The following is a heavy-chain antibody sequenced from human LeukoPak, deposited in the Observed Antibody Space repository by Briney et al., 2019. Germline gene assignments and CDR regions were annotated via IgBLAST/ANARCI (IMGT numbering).Heavy chain of an antibody. J-gene: IGHJ5*02. CDR2: IYYSGST. CDR3: ARQKYGDYNNGFDP. Sequence: SETLSLTCTVSGGSISSSSYYWGWIRQPPGKGLEWIGSIYYSGSTYYNPSLKSRVTISVDTSKNQFSLRLSSVTAADTAVYYCARQKYGDYNNGFDPWGQGTLVNVSS. D-gene: IGHD3-9*01. CDR1: GGSISSSSYY. V-gene: IGHV4-39*01.